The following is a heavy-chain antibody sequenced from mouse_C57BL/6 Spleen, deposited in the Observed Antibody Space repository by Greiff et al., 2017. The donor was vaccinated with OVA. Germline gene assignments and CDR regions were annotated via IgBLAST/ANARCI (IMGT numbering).Heavy chain of an antibody. D-gene: IGHD1-3*01. V-gene: IGHV1-63*01. Sequence: QVQLQQSGAELVRPGTSVKMSCKASGYTFTNYWIGWAKQRPGHGLEWIGDIYPGGGYTNYNEKFKGKATLTADKSSSTAYMQFSSLTSEDSAIYYCARGGLSGNYYAMDYWGQGTSVTVSS. CDR3: ARGGLSGNYYAMDY. CDR1: GYTFTNYW. CDR2: IYPGGGYT. J-gene: IGHJ4*01.